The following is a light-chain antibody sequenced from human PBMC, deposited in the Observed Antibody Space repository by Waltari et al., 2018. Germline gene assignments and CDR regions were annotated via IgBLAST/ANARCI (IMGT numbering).Light chain of an antibody. CDR3: DSYTSTSSLPYV. CDR1: SSAVGGYQY. CDR2: EVN. V-gene: IGLV2-14*01. Sequence: QSALTQPASVSGSPVQSITIPCIGTSSAVGGYQYVSWYQPYPGKAPKLIIYEVNNRPSGVSNRFSGSKSGNTASLTISGLQPEDEAAYFCDSYTSTSSLPYVFGTGTKVTVL. J-gene: IGLJ1*01.